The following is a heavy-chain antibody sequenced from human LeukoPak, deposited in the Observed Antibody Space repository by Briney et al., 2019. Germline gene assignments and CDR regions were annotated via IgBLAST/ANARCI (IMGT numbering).Heavy chain of an antibody. CDR3: ARVFGRNSLDY. CDR2: IHKSGTT. Sequence: SETLSLTCTVSLGSINNYYWSWIRQPAGKGLEGIGRIHKSGTTYYSPSLKSRLTISIHTSKNQFSLQLSAVTAADTAIYYCARVFGRNSLDYWRQGTLLAVSS. CDR1: LGSINNYY. V-gene: IGHV4-4*07. J-gene: IGHJ4*02. D-gene: IGHD1-14*01.